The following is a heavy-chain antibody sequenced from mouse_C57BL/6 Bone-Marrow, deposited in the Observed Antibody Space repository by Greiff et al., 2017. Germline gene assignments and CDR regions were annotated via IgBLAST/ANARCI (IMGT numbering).Heavy chain of an antibody. D-gene: IGHD1-1*01. CDR1: GFNITDYY. CDR2: IDPEDGET. V-gene: IGHV14-2*01. J-gene: IGHJ1*03. CDR3: AKGYYGWYFDV. Sequence: DVQLQESGAELVKPGASVKLSCTASGFNITDYYMHWVKQRTEQGLAWIGRIDPEDGETKYAPTFQGQATITADTSSNTAYLQLSSLTSEDTAVYYCAKGYYGWYFDVWGTGTTVTVSS.